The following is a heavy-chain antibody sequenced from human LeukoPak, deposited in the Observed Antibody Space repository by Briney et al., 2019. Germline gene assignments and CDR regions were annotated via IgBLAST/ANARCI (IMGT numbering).Heavy chain of an antibody. CDR1: RFSFTRLS. D-gene: IGHD1-26*01. CDR2: ISYSGGTK. Sequence: GGSLRLSCAGSRFSFTRLSMAWVRQAPGKGLEWLSYISYSGGTKHYADSVKGRFTISRDNTKNSVYLQMESLGAADTAVYYCAREASGVAAYDAFDLWGQGTRVTVSS. CDR3: AREASGVAAYDAFDL. V-gene: IGHV3-48*01. J-gene: IGHJ3*01.